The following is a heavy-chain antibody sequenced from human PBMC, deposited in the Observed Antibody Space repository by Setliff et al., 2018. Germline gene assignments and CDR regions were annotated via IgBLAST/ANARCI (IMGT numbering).Heavy chain of an antibody. D-gene: IGHD3-3*01. Sequence: SCKASGYTFTNYYMHWIRQPPGKGLEWIGSIYYSGSTYYNPSLKSRVTISVDTSKNQFSLKLSSVTAADTAVYYCARKEYYNFWSGPARAFDIWGQGTMVTVSS. CDR2: IYYSGST. CDR3: ARKEYYNFWSGPARAFDI. J-gene: IGHJ3*02. V-gene: IGHV4-38-2*02. CDR1: GYTFTNYY.